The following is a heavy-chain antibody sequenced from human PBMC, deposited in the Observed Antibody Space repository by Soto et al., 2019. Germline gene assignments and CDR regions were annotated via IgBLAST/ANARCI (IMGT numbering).Heavy chain of an antibody. CDR1: GFTFSSYA. Sequence: QVQLVESGGGVVQPGRSLRLSCAASGFTFSSYAMHWVRQAPGKGLEWVAVISYDGSNKYYADSVKGRFTISRDNSKNTLYPQMNSLRAEDTAVYYCARVPREGYSYGALDYWGQGTLVTVSS. CDR2: ISYDGSNK. V-gene: IGHV3-30-3*01. D-gene: IGHD5-18*01. J-gene: IGHJ4*02. CDR3: ARVPREGYSYGALDY.